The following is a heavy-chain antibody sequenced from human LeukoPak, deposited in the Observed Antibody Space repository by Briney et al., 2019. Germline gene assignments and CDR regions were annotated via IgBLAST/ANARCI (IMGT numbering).Heavy chain of an antibody. Sequence: SVKVSCKASGYTFNGFYLHWVRQAPGQGLEWMGIINPSGGSTSYAQKFQGRVTMTRDTSTSTVYVELSSLRSEDTAVYYCARSKFYNWNYDFNWFDPWGQGTLVTVSS. CDR2: INPSGGST. CDR3: ARSKFYNWNYDFNWFDP. V-gene: IGHV1-46*02. D-gene: IGHD1-7*01. J-gene: IGHJ5*02. CDR1: GYTFNGFY.